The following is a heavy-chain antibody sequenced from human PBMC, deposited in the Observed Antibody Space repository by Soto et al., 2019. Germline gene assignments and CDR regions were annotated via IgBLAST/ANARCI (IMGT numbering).Heavy chain of an antibody. D-gene: IGHD2-21*02. CDR1: GFTFSNAW. Sequence: GGSLRLSSAASGFTFSNAWMSWVRQAPGKGLEWVGRIKSKTDGGTTDYAAPVKGRFTISRDDSKNTLYLQMNSLKTEDTAVYYCTTSQTIRGVVVTANYYYYGMDVWGQGTTVTVS. CDR3: TTSQTIRGVVVTANYYYYGMDV. J-gene: IGHJ6*02. CDR2: IKSKTDGGTT. V-gene: IGHV3-15*01.